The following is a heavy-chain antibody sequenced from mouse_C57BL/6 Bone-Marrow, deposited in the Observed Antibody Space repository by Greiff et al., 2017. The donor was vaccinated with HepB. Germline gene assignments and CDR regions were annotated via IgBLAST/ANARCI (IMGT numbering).Heavy chain of an antibody. CDR2: IDPSDSYT. D-gene: IGHD2-4*01. CDR3: ARGSLYYDYAWFAY. CDR1: GYTFTSYW. Sequence: QVQLKQPGAELVRPGTSVKLSCKASGYTFTSYWMHWVKQRPGQGLEWIGVIDPSDSYTNYNQKFKGKATLTVDTSSSTAYMQLSSLTSEDSAVYYCARGSLYYDYAWFAYWGQGTLVTVSA. J-gene: IGHJ3*01. V-gene: IGHV1-59*01.